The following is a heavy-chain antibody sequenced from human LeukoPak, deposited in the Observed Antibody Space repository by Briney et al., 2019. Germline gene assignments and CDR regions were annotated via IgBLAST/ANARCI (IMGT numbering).Heavy chain of an antibody. CDR1: GFTFSSYG. D-gene: IGHD3-9*01. Sequence: GGSLRLSCAASGFTFSSYGMHWVRQAPGKGLEWVAFIRYDGSNKYYADSVKGRFTISRDNSKNTLYLQMNSLRAEDTAVYYCAKAPYDIWTDYYMEVWGKGTTVTISS. V-gene: IGHV3-30*02. J-gene: IGHJ6*03. CDR3: AKAPYDIWTDYYMEV. CDR2: IRYDGSNK.